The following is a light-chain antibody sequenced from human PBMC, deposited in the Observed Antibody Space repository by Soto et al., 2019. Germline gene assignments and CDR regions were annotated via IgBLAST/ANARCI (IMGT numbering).Light chain of an antibody. Sequence: QSVLTQPASVSGSPGQSITISCTGTSSDVGGYNYVSWFQQHPGKAPKLKIYEVSNRPSGVSNRFSGSKSGYTASLTISELQAEDEADYYCTSFTRSNTWVFGGGTK. J-gene: IGLJ3*02. CDR1: SSDVGGYNY. CDR3: TSFTRSNTWV. V-gene: IGLV2-14*03. CDR2: EVS.